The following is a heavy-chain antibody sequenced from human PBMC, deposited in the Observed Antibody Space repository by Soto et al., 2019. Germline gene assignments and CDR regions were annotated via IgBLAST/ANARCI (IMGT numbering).Heavy chain of an antibody. V-gene: IGHV4-31*03. J-gene: IGHJ6*02. CDR2: IYYSGNT. D-gene: IGHD5-12*01. Sequence: SETLSLTCTVSGGSIRSGGYYWSWVRQNPRRGLEWIGNIYYSGNTYYNPSLKSRLTISVDTTKNQFSLNLSSVTAADTAVYYCARYRLVATAGTARHYFGLDVWGQGTTVIVS. CDR3: ARYRLVATAGTARHYFGLDV. CDR1: GGSIRSGGYY.